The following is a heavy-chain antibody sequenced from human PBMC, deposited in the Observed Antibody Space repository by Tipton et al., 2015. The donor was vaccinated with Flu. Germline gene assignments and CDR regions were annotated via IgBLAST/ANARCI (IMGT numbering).Heavy chain of an antibody. CDR3: AHRPSGGYYFGLGV. Sequence: LVKPTQTLTLTCSFSGFSLRTSGVAVAWVRQPPGKALEWLALIYWDDDKYYNSSLKSRLTITKDTSKNQVVLTMTNMDPADTGRYFGAHRPSGGYYFGLGVWGPGIPVTVSS. V-gene: IGHV2-5*02. J-gene: IGHJ6*02. CDR2: IYWDDDK. CDR1: GFSLRTSGVA. D-gene: IGHD3-16*01.